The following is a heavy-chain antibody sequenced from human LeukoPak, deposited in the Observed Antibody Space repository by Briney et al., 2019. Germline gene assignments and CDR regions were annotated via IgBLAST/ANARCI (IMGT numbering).Heavy chain of an antibody. J-gene: IGHJ5*02. CDR3: ASSSYARDGHNWFDP. CDR1: GDIVSSNTAA. CDR2: TYYRSKWYN. D-gene: IGHD5-24*01. V-gene: IGHV6-1*01. Sequence: SQTLSLTCAISGDIVSSNTAAWNWIRQSPSRGLEWLGRTYYRSKWYNDYAVSVKSRISINPDTSKNQFSLQLNSVTPEDTAAYYCASSSYARDGHNWFDPWGQGTLVTVSS.